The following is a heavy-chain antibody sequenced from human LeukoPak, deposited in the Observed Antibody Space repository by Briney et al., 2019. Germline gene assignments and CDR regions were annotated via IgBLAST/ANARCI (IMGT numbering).Heavy chain of an antibody. J-gene: IGHJ4*02. D-gene: IGHD3-22*01. CDR1: GFTFSSYG. V-gene: IGHV3-33*01. Sequence: GRSLRLSCAASGFTFSSYGMDWVRQAPGKGLEWVAVIWYDGSNKYYADSVKARFTISRDNSKNTLYLQMNSLRAEDTAVYYCAREYPPRYYYDSSGYLDYWGQGTLVTVSS. CDR3: AREYPPRYYYDSSGYLDY. CDR2: IWYDGSNK.